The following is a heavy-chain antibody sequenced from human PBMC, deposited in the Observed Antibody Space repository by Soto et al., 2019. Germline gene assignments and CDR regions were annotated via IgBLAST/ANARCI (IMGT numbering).Heavy chain of an antibody. V-gene: IGHV1-8*01. CDR3: GGGGGGSYYLEY. J-gene: IGHJ4*02. CDR2: MNPNSGNT. Sequence: QVQLVQSGAEVKKPGASVKVSCKASGYTFTSYDINWVRQATGQGLEWMGWMNPNSGNTGYAQKFQGRVTMTRNTSIRTAYRGLGSLRSEDRAVYYCGGGGGGSYYLEYWGQGTLVTVSS. D-gene: IGHD1-26*01. CDR1: GYTFTSYD.